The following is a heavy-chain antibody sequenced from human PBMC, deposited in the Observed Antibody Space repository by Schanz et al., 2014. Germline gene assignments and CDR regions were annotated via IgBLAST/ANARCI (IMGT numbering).Heavy chain of an antibody. J-gene: IGHJ6*02. CDR3: ATIGVNDYWRFGLDL. CDR2: IIPIVDIT. CDR1: GYSFNLFV. D-gene: IGHD3-16*01. Sequence: QVQLVQSGAEVQKPGASVMLSCKTSGYSFNLFVVSWVRQAPGQGLEWMGRIIPIVDITNYAQKFLGRVTITADKXXXXXYMELKSLRXAXXXXXXCATIGVNDYWRFGLDLWGQGTTVTVSS. V-gene: IGHV1-69*04.